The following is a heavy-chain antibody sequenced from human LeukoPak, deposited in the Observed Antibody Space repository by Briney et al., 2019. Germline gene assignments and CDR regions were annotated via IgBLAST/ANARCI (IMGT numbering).Heavy chain of an antibody. J-gene: IGHJ4*02. V-gene: IGHV3-7*01. CDR3: ARDAVYSSSWYFDY. CDR2: INQDESEA. CDR1: GFIFSRDW. D-gene: IGHD6-13*01. Sequence: PGGSLRLSCAASGFIFSRDWMSWVRQAPGRGLEWVANINQDESEAFSVDSVKGRFTISRDNAKNSLYLQMNSLRAEDTAVYYCARDAVYSSSWYFDYWGQGTLVTVSS.